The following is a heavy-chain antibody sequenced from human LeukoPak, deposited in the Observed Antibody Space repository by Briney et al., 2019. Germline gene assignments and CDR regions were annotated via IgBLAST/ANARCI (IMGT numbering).Heavy chain of an antibody. D-gene: IGHD5-12*01. CDR1: GGSFSGYY. Sequence: PSETLSLTCAVYGGSFSGYYWSWIRQPPGKGLEWIGEINHSGSTNYNPSLKSRVTISVDTSKNQFSLKLSSVTAADTAVYYCATRGVDIVATTRSHFDYWGRGTLVTVSS. CDR2: INHSGST. V-gene: IGHV4-34*01. CDR3: ATRGVDIVATTRSHFDY. J-gene: IGHJ4*02.